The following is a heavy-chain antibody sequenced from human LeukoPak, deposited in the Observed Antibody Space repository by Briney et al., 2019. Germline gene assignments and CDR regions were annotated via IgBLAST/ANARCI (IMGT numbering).Heavy chain of an antibody. CDR2: ISGDGGST. J-gene: IGHJ6*02. V-gene: IGHV3-43*02. CDR3: ARDFRYNLDV. CDR1: GFTFDEHA. D-gene: IGHD5-24*01. Sequence: GGSPRLSCAASGFTFDEHAMHWVRQAPGKGLEWVSLISGDGGSTYYVVSVKGRFTISRDNAKNTLYLQMNTLRAEDTAVYYCARDFRYNLDVWGQGTTVTVSS.